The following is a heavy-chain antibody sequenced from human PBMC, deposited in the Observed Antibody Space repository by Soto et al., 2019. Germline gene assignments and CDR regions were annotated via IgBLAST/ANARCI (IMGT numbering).Heavy chain of an antibody. D-gene: IGHD6-19*01. CDR3: ARDQSPSSGWPGMDV. V-gene: IGHV1-2*02. Sequence: ASVKVSCKASGYTFTDYYMHWVLQARLQGLEWMGWINPNSGGTNYAQKFQGRVTMTRDTSISTAYMELNRLRSDDTAVYYCARDQSPSSGWPGMDVWGQGTTVTVSS. J-gene: IGHJ6*02. CDR1: GYTFTDYY. CDR2: INPNSGGT.